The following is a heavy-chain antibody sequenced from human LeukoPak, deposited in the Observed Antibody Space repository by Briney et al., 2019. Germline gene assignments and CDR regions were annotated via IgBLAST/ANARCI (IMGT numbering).Heavy chain of an antibody. CDR3: AKDRAYGSGSYYDY. V-gene: IGHV3-30*02. Sequence: GGSLRLSCAASGFTFSSYGMHWVRQAPGKGLEWVAFIRYDGSNKYYADSVKGRFTISRDNSKNTLYLQMNSLRAEDTAVYYCAKDRAYGSGSYYDYWGQGTLVTVSS. CDR1: GFTFSSYG. CDR2: IRYDGSNK. J-gene: IGHJ4*02. D-gene: IGHD3-10*01.